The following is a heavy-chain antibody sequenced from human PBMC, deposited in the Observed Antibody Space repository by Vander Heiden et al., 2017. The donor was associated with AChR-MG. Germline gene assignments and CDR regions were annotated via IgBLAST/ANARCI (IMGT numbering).Heavy chain of an antibody. J-gene: IGHJ4*02. D-gene: IGHD1-26*01. Sequence: EVQLLESGGGLIKPGGSLRLPCLPPGFNFDNAWMSWVRQAPGKGLEWVGHIKSRRDGETTDYAAPVKGRFTISRDDSKDTLYLQMNYLQTADTAVYYCPTDGSGGTGELKYWGQGTLVTVSS. CDR2: IKSRRDGETT. CDR1: GFNFDNAW. V-gene: IGHV3-15*01. CDR3: PTDGSGGTGELKY.